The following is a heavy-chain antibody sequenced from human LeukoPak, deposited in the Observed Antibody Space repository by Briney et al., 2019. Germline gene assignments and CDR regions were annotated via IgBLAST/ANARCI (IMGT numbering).Heavy chain of an antibody. CDR2: ISSTGSTK. J-gene: IGHJ4*02. CDR3: SRVRSPSTVPFDY. Sequence: LPGGSLRLSCAASGFTFSTYSMTWVRQAPGKGLEWVSYISSTGSTKYYADSVKGRFTISRDNAVNSLYLQMNSLRDEDTAVYHCSRVRSPSTVPFDYWGQGTLVTVSS. CDR1: GFTFSTYS. V-gene: IGHV3-48*02. D-gene: IGHD4-17*01.